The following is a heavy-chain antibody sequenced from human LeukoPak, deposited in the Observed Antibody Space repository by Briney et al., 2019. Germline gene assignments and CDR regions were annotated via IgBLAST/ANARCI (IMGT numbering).Heavy chain of an antibody. J-gene: IGHJ4*02. V-gene: IGHV1-18*01. CDR3: ARGGIGCSSTSCYPLDY. CDR2: ISAYNGNT. D-gene: IGHD2-2*01. Sequence: ASVEVSCKASGYTFTSYGISWVRQAPGQGLEWMGWISAYNGNTNYAQKLQGRVTMTTDASTSTAYMELRSLRSDDTAVYYCARGGIGCSSTSCYPLDYWGQGTLVTVSS. CDR1: GYTFTSYG.